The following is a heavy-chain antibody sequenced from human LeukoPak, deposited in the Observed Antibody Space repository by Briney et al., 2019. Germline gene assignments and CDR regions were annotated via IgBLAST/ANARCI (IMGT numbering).Heavy chain of an antibody. CDR2: ISGSGGST. Sequence: GGSLRLSCAASGFTFSSYVMTWVRQAPGKGLEWVSAISGSGGSTYYADSVKGRFTISRDNSKNTLYLQLNSLRAEDTAVYYCAANGGPFDFWGQGTLVTVSA. CDR3: AANGGPFDF. D-gene: IGHD4-23*01. J-gene: IGHJ4*02. V-gene: IGHV3-23*01. CDR1: GFTFSSYV.